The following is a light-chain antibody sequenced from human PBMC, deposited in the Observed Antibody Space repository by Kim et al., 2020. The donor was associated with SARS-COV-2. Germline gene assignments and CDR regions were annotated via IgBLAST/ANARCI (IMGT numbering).Light chain of an antibody. J-gene: IGLJ2*01. V-gene: IGLV2-14*01. Sequence: QSALTQPASVSGSPGQSITISCAGTSSDVGAYNYVSWYQQHLGKAPKLMIYEVSNRPSGVSNRFSGSKSGNTASLTISGLQAEDEADYYCSSYTSSSTLVFGGGTQLTVL. CDR2: EVS. CDR1: SSDVGAYNY. CDR3: SSYTSSSTLV.